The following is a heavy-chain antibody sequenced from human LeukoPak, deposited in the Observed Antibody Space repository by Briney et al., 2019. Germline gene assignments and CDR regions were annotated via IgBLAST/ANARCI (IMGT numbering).Heavy chain of an antibody. CDR1: GDSISSYY. CDR2: IYPSGST. CDR3: ARVSRRPRIATPASYYFDY. Sequence: SETLSLTCTVSGDSISSYYWSWIRQPAGKGLEWIGRIYPSGSTNYNPSLKSRVAMSVDTSKNQFSLKLRSVTAADTAVYYCARVSRRPRIATPASYYFDYWGQGTLVTVSS. J-gene: IGHJ4*02. V-gene: IGHV4-4*07. D-gene: IGHD6-13*01.